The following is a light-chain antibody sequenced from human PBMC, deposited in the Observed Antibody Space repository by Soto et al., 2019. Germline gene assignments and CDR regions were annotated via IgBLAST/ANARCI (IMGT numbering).Light chain of an antibody. J-gene: IGKJ2*01. V-gene: IGKV1-6*01. CDR3: LQDYNYPYT. Sequence: AIQMTQSPSSLSASVGDRVTITCRASQGIRNDLGWYQQKPGKAPKLIIYAASSLQSGVPSRFSGSGSGTDFTLNISSLKPEDCATYYCLQDYNYPYTFGQGTKLEI. CDR2: AAS. CDR1: QGIRND.